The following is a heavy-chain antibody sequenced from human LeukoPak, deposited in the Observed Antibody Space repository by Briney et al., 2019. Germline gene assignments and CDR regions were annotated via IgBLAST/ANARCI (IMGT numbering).Heavy chain of an antibody. CDR1: GGSISSYY. CDR2: IYYSGST. CDR3: ARRIDGYSNFDY. Sequence: PSETLSLTCTVSGGSISSYYWSWIRQPPGKGLEWIGYIYYSGSTNYNPSLKSRVTISVDTSKNQFSLKLSSVTAADTAIYYCARRIDGYSNFDYWGQGTLGPVSS. D-gene: IGHD5-24*01. J-gene: IGHJ4*02. V-gene: IGHV4-59*08.